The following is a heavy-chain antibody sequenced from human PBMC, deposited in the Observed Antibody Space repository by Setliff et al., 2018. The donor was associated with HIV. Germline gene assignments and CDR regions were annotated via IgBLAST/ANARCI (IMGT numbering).Heavy chain of an antibody. J-gene: IGHJ6*02. D-gene: IGHD1-26*01. Sequence: SETLSLTCDVYGGSFSGYYWSWIRQPPGKGLEWIGKINHSGSTNYNPSLKSRVTISVDTSRNQFSLKLNSVTAADTAVYYCARDSGSYYLDYYYGMDVWGQGTTVTVSS. CDR2: INHSGST. V-gene: IGHV4-34*01. CDR1: GGSFSGYY. CDR3: ARDSGSYYLDYYYGMDV.